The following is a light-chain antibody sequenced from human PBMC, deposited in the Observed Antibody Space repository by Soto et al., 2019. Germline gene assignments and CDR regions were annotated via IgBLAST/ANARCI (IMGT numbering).Light chain of an antibody. CDR1: SSDVGAYNY. V-gene: IGLV2-14*01. CDR2: DVT. CDR3: TSYTSISTYV. Sequence: QSVLTQPASVSGPPGQSITISCTGTSSDVGAYNYVSWYQHHPGKAPRLVIYDVTNRPSGISDRFSGSKSGNTASLTISWLLAEDEADYYCTSYTSISTYVFGTGTKLTVL. J-gene: IGLJ1*01.